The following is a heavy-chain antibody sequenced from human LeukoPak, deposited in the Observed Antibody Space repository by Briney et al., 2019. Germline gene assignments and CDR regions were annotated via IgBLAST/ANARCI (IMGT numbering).Heavy chain of an antibody. V-gene: IGHV4-59*01. Sequence: SETLSLTCTVSGGSISSYYWSWIRQSPGKGLEWIGYIYYSGSTNYNPSLKSRVTISLDTSKNPFSLKLSSVTAADTAVYYCARDHGGYNPWGQGTLVTVSS. CDR3: ARDHGGYNP. CDR2: IYYSGST. D-gene: IGHD5-24*01. J-gene: IGHJ5*02. CDR1: GGSISSYY.